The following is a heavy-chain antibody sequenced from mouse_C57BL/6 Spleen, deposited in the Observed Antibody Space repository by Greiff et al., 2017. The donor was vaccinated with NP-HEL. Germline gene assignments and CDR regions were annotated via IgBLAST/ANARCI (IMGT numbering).Heavy chain of an antibody. D-gene: IGHD4-1*01. CDR2: IHPNSGST. V-gene: IGHV1-64*01. CDR3: ARENWDWFAY. CDR1: GYNFTSYW. J-gene: IGHJ3*01. Sequence: QVQLQQPGAELVKPGASVKLSCKASGYNFTSYWMPWVKQRPGQGLEWIGMIHPNSGSTNYNEKFKSKATLTVDKSSSTAYMQLSSLTSEDSAVYYCARENWDWFAYWGQGTLVTVSA.